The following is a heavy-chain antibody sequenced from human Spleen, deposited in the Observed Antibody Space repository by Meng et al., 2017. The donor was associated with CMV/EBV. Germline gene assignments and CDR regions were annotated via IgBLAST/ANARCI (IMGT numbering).Heavy chain of an antibody. D-gene: IGHD1-14*01. CDR3: ARQVEPSGGYFDL. CDR2: IYYSGST. Sequence: SETLSLTCTVSGGSVSSGSYYWSWIRQPPGKGLEWIGYIYYSGSTNYNSSLKSRVTISVDTSKNQFSLKLSSVTAADTAVYYCARQVEPSGGYFDLWGRGTLVTVSS. CDR1: GGSVSSGSYY. V-gene: IGHV4-61*01. J-gene: IGHJ2*01.